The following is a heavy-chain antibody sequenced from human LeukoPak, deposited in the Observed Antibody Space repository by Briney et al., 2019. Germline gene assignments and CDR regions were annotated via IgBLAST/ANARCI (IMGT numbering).Heavy chain of an antibody. V-gene: IGHV1-18*01. Sequence: ASAKVSCKASGYSFTSYGISWVRQAPGQGLEWMGWSSAYAQKLQGRVTMTTDTSTSTAYMELRSLRSDDTAVYYCARGSYFDYWGQGTLVTVSS. CDR1: GYSFTSYG. CDR2: SSAY. CDR3: ARGSYFDY. J-gene: IGHJ4*02.